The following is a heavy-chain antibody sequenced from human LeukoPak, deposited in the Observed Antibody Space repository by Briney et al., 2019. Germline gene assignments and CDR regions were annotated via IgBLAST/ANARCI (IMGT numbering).Heavy chain of an antibody. V-gene: IGHV4-4*07. CDR3: ARAYSDVSYNYWYFVL. D-gene: IGHD1-26*01. CDR2: VYASGST. J-gene: IGHJ2*01. Sequence: KPSETLSLTCTVSGGSIETYYLSWIRQPAGKGLEWIGRVYASGSTDYNPSLKSRVTMSVDTSKSQFSLKLTSVTAADAAVYFCARAYSDVSYNYWYFVLWGRGTLVTVSS. CDR1: GGSIETYY.